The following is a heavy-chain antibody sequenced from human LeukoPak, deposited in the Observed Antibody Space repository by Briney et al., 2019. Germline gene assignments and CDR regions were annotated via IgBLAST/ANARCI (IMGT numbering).Heavy chain of an antibody. Sequence: GGSLRLSCAASGFTFSSYSMNWVRQAPGKGLEWVSSISSSSSYIYYADSVKGRFTISRDNAKNSLYLQMNSLRAEDTAVYYCARDRVSDYYDSSGYLGYWGQGTLVTVSS. D-gene: IGHD3-22*01. CDR1: GFTFSSYS. CDR3: ARDRVSDYYDSSGYLGY. V-gene: IGHV3-21*01. J-gene: IGHJ4*02. CDR2: ISSSSSYI.